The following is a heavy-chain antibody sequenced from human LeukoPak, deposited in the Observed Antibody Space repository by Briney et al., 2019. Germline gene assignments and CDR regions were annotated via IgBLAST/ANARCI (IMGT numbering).Heavy chain of an antibody. CDR1: GFTFSSYA. V-gene: IGHV3-23*01. D-gene: IGHD3-3*01. CDR3: AKDWGITIFGVVHLSDY. J-gene: IGHJ4*02. CDR2: VSDSGDRT. Sequence: SLRLSCAASGFTFSSYAMTWVRQAPGKGLEWVSVVSDSGDRTYCADSVQGRFTISRDNSKNTLSLQMNSLRAEDTAVYYCAKDWGITIFGVVHLSDYWGQGTLVTVSS.